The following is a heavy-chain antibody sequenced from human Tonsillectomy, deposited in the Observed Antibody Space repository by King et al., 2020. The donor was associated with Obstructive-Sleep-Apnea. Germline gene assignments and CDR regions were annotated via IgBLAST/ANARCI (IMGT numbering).Heavy chain of an antibody. Sequence: QLQESGPGLVKPSETLSLTCTVSGVSIMSYYWSWIRQPPGKGLEWIGYIYYSGSTNYNPHLKRPVTISVDTSKNQFSLKLSSVSAADTAVYYCARSGSGMDVWGQGTTVTVSS. D-gene: IGHD1-26*01. CDR3: ARSGSGMDV. J-gene: IGHJ6*02. V-gene: IGHV4-59*08. CDR2: IYYSGST. CDR1: GVSIMSYY.